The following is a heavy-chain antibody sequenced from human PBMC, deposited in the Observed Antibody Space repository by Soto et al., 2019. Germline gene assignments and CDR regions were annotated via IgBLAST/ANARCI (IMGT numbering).Heavy chain of an antibody. CDR3: ARERRIYYDSSGYPYYFDY. V-gene: IGHV1-69*13. CDR2: IIPIFGTA. D-gene: IGHD3-22*01. Sequence: SVKVSCKASGGTFSSYAISWVRQAPGQGLEWMGGIIPIFGTANYAQKFQGRVTITADESTSTAYMELSSLRSEDTAVYYCARERRIYYDSSGYPYYFDYWGRGTLGTVSS. CDR1: GGTFSSYA. J-gene: IGHJ4*02.